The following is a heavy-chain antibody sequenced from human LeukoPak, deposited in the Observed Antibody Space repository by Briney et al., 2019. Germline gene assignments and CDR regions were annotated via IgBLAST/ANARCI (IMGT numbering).Heavy chain of an antibody. Sequence: GSLRLSCAASGFTFSSYAMSWVRQAPGKGLEWVSAISGSGGSTYYADSVKGRFTISRDNSKNTLYLQMSSLRAEDTAVYYCAKDGSSSWPFDYWGQGTLVTVSS. CDR1: GFTFSSYA. CDR2: ISGSGGST. D-gene: IGHD6-13*01. CDR3: AKDGSSSWPFDY. J-gene: IGHJ4*02. V-gene: IGHV3-23*01.